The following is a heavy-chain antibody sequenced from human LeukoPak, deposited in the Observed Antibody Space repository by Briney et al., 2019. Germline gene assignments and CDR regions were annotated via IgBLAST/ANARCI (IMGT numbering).Heavy chain of an antibody. Sequence: GASVKVSCKASGYTFTSYGINWVRKAPGQGLEWMGWISTYSGNTKYAQKLQGRVTMSTDTSTSTAYMELSRLRSDDTAVYYCARDRVGGVMIVGSFAYWGQGTLVTVSS. V-gene: IGHV1-18*01. J-gene: IGHJ4*02. D-gene: IGHD3-22*01. CDR3: ARDRVGGVMIVGSFAY. CDR1: GYTFTSYG. CDR2: ISTYSGNT.